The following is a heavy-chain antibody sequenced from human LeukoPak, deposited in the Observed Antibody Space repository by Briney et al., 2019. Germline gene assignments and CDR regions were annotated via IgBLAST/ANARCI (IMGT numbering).Heavy chain of an antibody. Sequence: PSETLSLTCTVSGGSINSFWSWIRQPPDKGLEFIGYISYSGSTNYNPSLKSRLTMSVDTAKNQVSLNLTSVTAADTAVYYCARDKHTTSYTGGRYYPYYFGSWGQGTLVTVSS. CDR1: GGSINSF. J-gene: IGHJ4*02. CDR2: ISYSGST. CDR3: ARDKHTTSYTGGRYYPYYFGS. V-gene: IGHV4-59*01. D-gene: IGHD2-8*02.